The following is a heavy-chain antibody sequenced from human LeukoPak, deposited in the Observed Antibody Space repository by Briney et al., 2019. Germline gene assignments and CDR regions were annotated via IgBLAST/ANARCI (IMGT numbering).Heavy chain of an antibody. CDR1: GYTFTGYY. CDR3: ARVSHSSGYYPFDY. CDR2: INPNSGGT. Sequence: ASVKVSCKASGYTFTGYYMHWVRQAPGQGLEWMGWINPNSGGTNYAQKFQGRVTMTRDTSISTAYMELSRLRSDDTAVYYCARVSHSSGYYPFDYWGHGTLVTVSS. J-gene: IGHJ4*01. D-gene: IGHD3-22*01. V-gene: IGHV1-2*02.